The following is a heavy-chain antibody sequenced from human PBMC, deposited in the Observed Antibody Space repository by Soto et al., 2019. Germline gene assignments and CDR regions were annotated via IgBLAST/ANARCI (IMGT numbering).Heavy chain of an antibody. CDR3: AGWGGHDYNY. V-gene: IGHV3-7*03. Sequence: EVQLLGSGAGLVQPGGSLRLSCVGSGFTFSTYWMNWVRQAPGKGLEWVANINPDGNVGTYVDSVRGRFTTSRDNAKNSLYLQMNSLRADDTAVYFCAGWGGHDYNYWGQGIMVTVSS. D-gene: IGHD4-4*01. CDR1: GFTFSTYW. J-gene: IGHJ4*02. CDR2: INPDGNVG.